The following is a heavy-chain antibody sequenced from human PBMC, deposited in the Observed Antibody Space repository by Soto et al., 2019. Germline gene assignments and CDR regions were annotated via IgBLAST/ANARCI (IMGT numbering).Heavy chain of an antibody. D-gene: IGHD3-10*01. CDR2: IAYDGSDK. J-gene: IGHJ6*02. V-gene: IGHV3-30*03. CDR3: SRDYGSGSLDYYALDV. CDR1: GFTFSNYG. Sequence: VQLVESGGGVVQPGRSLRLSGAASGFTFSNYGMHWVRQAPGKGPEWVALIAYDGSDKYYADSVKGRATISRDNFQETLYRQMYSLRPEDTALYYCSRDYGSGSLDYYALDVCGQGTTVTVSS.